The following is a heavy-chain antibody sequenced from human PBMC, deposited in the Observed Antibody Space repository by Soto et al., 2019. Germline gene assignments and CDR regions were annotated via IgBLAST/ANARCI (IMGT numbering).Heavy chain of an antibody. V-gene: IGHV4-59*01. J-gene: IGHJ4*02. D-gene: IGHD5-18*01. CDR3: ARNVDTSKAYYFDY. CDR2: IHYSGST. Sequence: SETLSLTCTVSGGSIGNYYWGWTRQSPGKGLEWIGYIHYSGSTNYNPSLKSRVTISIDTSKNELSLNLSFLTAADTAVYFCARNVDTSKAYYFDYWRQGSLVTVSS. CDR1: GGSIGNYY.